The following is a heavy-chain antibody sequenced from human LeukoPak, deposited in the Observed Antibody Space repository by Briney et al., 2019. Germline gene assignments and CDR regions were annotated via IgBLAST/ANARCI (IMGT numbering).Heavy chain of an antibody. J-gene: IGHJ4*02. CDR2: ITGSDGRT. CDR3: AKGSNNWRPGVY. D-gene: IGHD1-1*01. CDR1: GFSFSSYA. Sequence: PGGALRLSCAASGFSFSSYAMSWVRQAPGGGREGVSAITGSDGRTYYAHPAKGRFTISRDNSNNPLYLQMNSRRAECTAVYYCAKGSNNWRPGVYWGQGTLVTVSS. V-gene: IGHV3-23*01.